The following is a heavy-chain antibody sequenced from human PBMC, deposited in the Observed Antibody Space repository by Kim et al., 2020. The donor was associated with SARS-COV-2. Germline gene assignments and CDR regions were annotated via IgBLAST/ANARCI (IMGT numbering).Heavy chain of an antibody. J-gene: IGHJ4*02. Sequence: SETLSLTCTVSGGSISTYYWNWIRQPPGKGLEWIGHIYYTGSTDYNPSLKSRVIISVDMSKNQFSLNLSSVTAADTAVYYCASQTRGYSDYGWGVLNYWGQGTQVTVSS. CDR2: IYYTGST. CDR3: ASQTRGYSDYGWGVLNY. V-gene: IGHV4-59*01. D-gene: IGHD5-12*01. CDR1: GGSISTYY.